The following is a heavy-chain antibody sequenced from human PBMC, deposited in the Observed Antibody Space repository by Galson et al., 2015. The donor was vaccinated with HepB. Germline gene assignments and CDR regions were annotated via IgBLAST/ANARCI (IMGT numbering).Heavy chain of an antibody. CDR1: GYTFTGYY. V-gene: IGHV1-2*06. CDR2: INPNSGGT. J-gene: IGHJ4*02. CDR3: ARDDVSITMIVVPNQRGLYYFDY. D-gene: IGHD3-22*01. Sequence: SVKVSCKASGYTFTGYYMHWVRQAPGQGLEWMGRINPNSGGTNYAQKFQGRVTMTRDTSISTAYMELSRLRSDDTAVYYCARDDVSITMIVVPNQRGLYYFDYWGQGTLVTVSS.